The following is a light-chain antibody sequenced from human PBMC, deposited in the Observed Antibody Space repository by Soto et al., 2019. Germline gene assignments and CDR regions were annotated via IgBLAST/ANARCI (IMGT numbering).Light chain of an antibody. V-gene: IGKV1-5*03. CDR1: QSITNW. CDR2: KAT. CDR3: QEYNSYSWT. Sequence: DIQMTQSPSTLSASVGDRVTITCRASQSITNWLAWYQQKPGKAPKVLIYKATNLESGVPSRFSGSGLGTEFTLTISSLQPDDVGTYYCQEYNSYSWTFGQGTKVEIK. J-gene: IGKJ1*01.